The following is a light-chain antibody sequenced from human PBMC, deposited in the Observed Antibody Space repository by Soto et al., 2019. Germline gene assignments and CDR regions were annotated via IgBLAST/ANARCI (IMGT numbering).Light chain of an antibody. Sequence: QAVVTQEASDSVSPGTTVTHTCGLSSGSVSASNHPSWYQQTPGQAPRTLIYNTNTRSSGVPDRFSGSILGNKAALTITGAQADDESDYYCVLYTDSGIWVFGGGTKLTVL. CDR3: VLYTDSGIWV. CDR2: NTN. J-gene: IGLJ3*02. CDR1: SGSVSASNH. V-gene: IGLV8-61*01.